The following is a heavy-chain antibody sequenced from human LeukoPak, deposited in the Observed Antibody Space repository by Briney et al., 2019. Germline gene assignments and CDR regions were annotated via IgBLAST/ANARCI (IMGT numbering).Heavy chain of an antibody. CDR2: ISGSSYTI. J-gene: IGHJ4*02. V-gene: IGHV3-48*02. CDR1: RFTFSSYN. CDR3: SHLEDY. Sequence: GGSLGLSCAASRFTFSSYNMNWVRQSPGKGLEWISYISGSSYTIYYADSVKGRFTISRDNAQNSLYLQMNSLRDEDTAVYYCSHLEDYWGQGTLVTVSS.